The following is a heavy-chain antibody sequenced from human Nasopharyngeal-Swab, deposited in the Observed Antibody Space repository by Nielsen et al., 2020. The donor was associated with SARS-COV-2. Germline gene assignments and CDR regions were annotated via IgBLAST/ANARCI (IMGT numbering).Heavy chain of an antibody. D-gene: IGHD6-19*01. CDR2: ISSSSSYI. J-gene: IGHJ6*02. CDR1: GFTFSSYS. V-gene: IGHV3-21*01. Sequence: GESLKISCAASGFTFSSYSMNWVRQAPGKGLEWVSSISSSSSYIYYADSVKGRFTISRDNAKNSLYLQMNSLRAEDTAVYYCARAGKYYYYGMDVWGQGTTVTVSS. CDR3: ARAGKYYYYGMDV.